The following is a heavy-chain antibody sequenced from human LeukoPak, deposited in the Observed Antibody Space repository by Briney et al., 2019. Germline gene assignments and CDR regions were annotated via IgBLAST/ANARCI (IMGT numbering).Heavy chain of an antibody. CDR1: GYTFTGYY. J-gene: IGHJ6*02. V-gene: IGHV1-2*04. D-gene: IGHD4-17*01. Sequence: ASVKVSCKASGYTFTGYYMHWVRQAPGQGLEWMGWINPNSGGTNYAQKFQGWVTMTRDTSISTAYMELSRLRSDDTAVYYCARAVPTETWYYGMDVWGQGTTVTVSS. CDR3: ARAVPTETWYYGMDV. CDR2: INPNSGGT.